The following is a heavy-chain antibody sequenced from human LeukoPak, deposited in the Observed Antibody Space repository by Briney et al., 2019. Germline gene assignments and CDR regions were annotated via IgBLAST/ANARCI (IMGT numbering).Heavy chain of an antibody. CDR2: IIPILGIA. CDR1: GGTFSSYT. Sequence: VKVSCKASGGTFSSYTISWVRQAPGQGLEWMGRIIPILGIANYAQKFQGRVTITADKSTSTAYMELSSLRSEDTAVYYCARDLRGKAPGDWGQGTLVTVSS. V-gene: IGHV1-69*04. J-gene: IGHJ4*02. D-gene: IGHD3-10*01. CDR3: ARDLRGKAPGD.